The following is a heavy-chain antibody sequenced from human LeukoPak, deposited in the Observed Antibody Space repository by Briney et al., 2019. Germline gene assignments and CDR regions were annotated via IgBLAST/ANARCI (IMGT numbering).Heavy chain of an antibody. CDR3: ARGADGVSSNSRGWFDP. D-gene: IGHD2-15*01. CDR2: ISSSSSYI. Sequence: GGSLRLSCAASGFTFSSYSMNWVRQAPGKGLEWVSSISSSSSYIYYADSVKGRFTISRDNAKNSLYLQMNTLRAEDTAVYSCARGADGVSSNSRGWFDPWGQGTLVTVSS. J-gene: IGHJ5*02. CDR1: GFTFSSYS. V-gene: IGHV3-21*01.